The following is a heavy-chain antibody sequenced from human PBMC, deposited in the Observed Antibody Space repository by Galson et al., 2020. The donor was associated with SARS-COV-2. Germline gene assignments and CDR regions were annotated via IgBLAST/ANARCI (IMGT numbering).Heavy chain of an antibody. CDR3: AKDLSAFTIFGVVIVMDV. Sequence: QLGESLKISCAASGFTFSSYGMHWVRQAPGKGLEWVAVIWYDGSNKYYADSVKGRFTISRDNSKNTLYLQMNSPRAEDTAVYYCAKDLSAFTIFGVVIVMDVWGKGTTVTVSS. V-gene: IGHV3-33*06. CDR1: GFTFSSYG. J-gene: IGHJ6*03. CDR2: IWYDGSNK. D-gene: IGHD3-3*01.